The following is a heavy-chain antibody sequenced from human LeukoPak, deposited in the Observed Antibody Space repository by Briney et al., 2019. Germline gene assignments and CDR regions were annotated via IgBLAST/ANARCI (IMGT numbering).Heavy chain of an antibody. CDR1: GGTFSSYA. CDR2: IIPIFGTA. CDR3: ARDNYDFWSGYYTGRGINY. J-gene: IGHJ4*02. D-gene: IGHD3-3*01. Sequence: SVKVSCKASGGTFSSYAISWVRQAPGQGLEWMGGIIPIFGTANYAQKFQGRVTITADESTSTAYMELSSLRSEDTAVYYCARDNYDFWSGYYTGRGINYCGQGTLGTVSS. V-gene: IGHV1-69*01.